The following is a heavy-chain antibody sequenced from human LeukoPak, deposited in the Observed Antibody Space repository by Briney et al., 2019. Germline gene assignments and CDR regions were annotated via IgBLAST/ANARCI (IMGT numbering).Heavy chain of an antibody. V-gene: IGHV3-66*01. J-gene: IGHJ4*02. Sequence: GSLRLSCAASGFTVSSNYMSWVRQAPGKGLEWVSVIYSGGSTYYADSVKGRFTISRDNAKNTLYLQMNSLRAEDTAVYYCARGPPYGSGSYYPGDYWGQGTLVTVSS. CDR3: ARGPPYGSGSYYPGDY. CDR2: IYSGGST. CDR1: GFTVSSNY. D-gene: IGHD3-10*01.